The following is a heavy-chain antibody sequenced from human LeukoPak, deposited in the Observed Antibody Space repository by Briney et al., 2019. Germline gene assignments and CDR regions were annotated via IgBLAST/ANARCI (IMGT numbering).Heavy chain of an antibody. J-gene: IGHJ4*02. D-gene: IGHD5-18*01. V-gene: IGHV1-69*10. Sequence: SVKVSCKASGGTFSSYAISWVRQAPGQGLEWMGGIIPILGIANYAQKFQGRVTITADKSTSTAYMELSSLRSEDTAVYYCARDHPSGYSYGYWGQGTLVTVSS. CDR3: ARDHPSGYSYGY. CDR2: IIPILGIA. CDR1: GGTFSSYA.